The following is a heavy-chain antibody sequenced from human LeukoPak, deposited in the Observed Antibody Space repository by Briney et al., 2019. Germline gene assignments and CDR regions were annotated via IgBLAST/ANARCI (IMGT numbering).Heavy chain of an antibody. D-gene: IGHD6-13*01. CDR3: ARPLYSSSWYEFSGYGMDV. Sequence: PGGSLRLPCAASGFTFSSYWMSWVRRAPGKALEWVANIKQDRSEKYYVDSVKGRFTISRDNAKNSLYLQMNSLRAEDTAVYYCARPLYSSSWYEFSGYGMDVWGQGTTVTVSS. CDR1: GFTFSSYW. J-gene: IGHJ6*02. CDR2: IKQDRSEK. V-gene: IGHV3-7*01.